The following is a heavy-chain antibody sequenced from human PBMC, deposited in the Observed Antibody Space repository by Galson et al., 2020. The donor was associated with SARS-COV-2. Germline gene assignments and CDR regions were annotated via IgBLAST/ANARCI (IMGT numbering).Heavy chain of an antibody. D-gene: IGHD3-10*01. V-gene: IGHV3-74*01. Sequence: GESLKISCAASGFTFSNYWMHWVRQAPGKGLVWVSRIETDGGVTTYADSVKGRFTISRDNAKNSLYLQMNSLRVEDTAVYYCARGGSGSGTSMDNWFDPWGQGTLVTVSS. CDR3: ARGGSGSGTSMDNWFDP. CDR1: GFTFSNYW. CDR2: IETDGGVT. J-gene: IGHJ5*02.